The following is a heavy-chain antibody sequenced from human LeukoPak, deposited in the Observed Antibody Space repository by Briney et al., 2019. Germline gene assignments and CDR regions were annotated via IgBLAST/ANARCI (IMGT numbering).Heavy chain of an antibody. D-gene: IGHD1-26*01. CDR2: INQDV. J-gene: IGHJ4*02. CDR3: ARGTLLPGIDY. Sequence: GGSLRLSCAGSGFIFSNNWMSWVRQAPGKGLEWVANINQDVVDSVKGRFTISRDNAKNSLYLQVNSLRAEDTAVYYCARGTLLPGIDYWGQGTLVTVSS. CDR1: GFIFSNNW. V-gene: IGHV3-7*01.